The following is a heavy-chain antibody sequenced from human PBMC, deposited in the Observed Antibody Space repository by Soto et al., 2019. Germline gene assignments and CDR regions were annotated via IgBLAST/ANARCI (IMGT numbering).Heavy chain of an antibody. CDR3: ARALAAARWFDP. Sequence: PSETLSLTCTVSGGSISSYYWSWIRQPPGKGLEWIGYIYYSGSTNYNPSLKSRVTISVDTSKNQFSLKLSSVTAADTAVYYCARALAAARWFDPWGQGTLVTVSS. V-gene: IGHV4-59*01. CDR1: GGSISSYY. D-gene: IGHD6-13*01. J-gene: IGHJ5*02. CDR2: IYYSGST.